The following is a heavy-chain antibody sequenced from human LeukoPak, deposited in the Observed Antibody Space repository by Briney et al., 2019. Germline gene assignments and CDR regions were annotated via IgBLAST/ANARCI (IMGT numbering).Heavy chain of an antibody. J-gene: IGHJ3*02. CDR3: ARLVAGYDAFDI. D-gene: IGHD6-19*01. CDR2: VYYSGST. V-gene: IGHV4-59*12. CDR1: GGSISTYY. Sequence: SETLSLTCTVSGGSISTYYWSWIRQPPGKGLEWIGYVYYSGSTNYNPSLMSRVTISVDKSKNQFSLKLSSVTAADTALYYCARLVAGYDAFDIWGQGTMVTVSS.